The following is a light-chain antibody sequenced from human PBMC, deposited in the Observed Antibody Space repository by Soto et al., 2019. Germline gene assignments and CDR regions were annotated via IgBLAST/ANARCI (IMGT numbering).Light chain of an antibody. V-gene: IGKV1-39*01. J-gene: IGKJ4*01. CDR3: QQSFTIPPLT. CDR1: RSISNY. Sequence: DIQMTQSPSSLSASVGDRVNITCRASRSISNYLNWYQQRPGKAPKLLIYAAPNLQNGVPSRFSGSGSGTDFTLTISSLQPEDFATDYCQQSFTIPPLTFGEGTKVDIK. CDR2: AAP.